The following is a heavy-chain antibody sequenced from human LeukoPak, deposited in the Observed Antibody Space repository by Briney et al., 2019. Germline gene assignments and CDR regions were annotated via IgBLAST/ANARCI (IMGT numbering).Heavy chain of an antibody. V-gene: IGHV1-18*01. J-gene: IGHJ4*02. CDR3: ARSSSGWYPHYFDY. D-gene: IGHD6-19*01. Sequence: ASVKVSCKASGYTFTSYGISWVRQAPGQGLEWMGWISAYNGNTNYAQKLQGRVTMTTDTSTSTAYMELRSLRSDDTAVYYCARSSSGWYPHYFDYWGQGTLVTVSS. CDR1: GYTFTSYG. CDR2: ISAYNGNT.